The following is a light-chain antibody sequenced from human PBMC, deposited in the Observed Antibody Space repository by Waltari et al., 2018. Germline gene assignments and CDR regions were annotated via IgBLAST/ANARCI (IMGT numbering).Light chain of an antibody. CDR1: SSDVGGYYY. Sequence: QSALTQPASVSGSPGQSITISCTGTSSDVGGYYYVSWSQQHPGKAPKLMIYDVNNRPSGVSNRFSGSKSGNTASLTISGLQAEDEADYYCSSYTSSNTVVFGGGTKLTVL. CDR3: SSYTSSNTVV. J-gene: IGLJ2*01. V-gene: IGLV2-14*03. CDR2: DVN.